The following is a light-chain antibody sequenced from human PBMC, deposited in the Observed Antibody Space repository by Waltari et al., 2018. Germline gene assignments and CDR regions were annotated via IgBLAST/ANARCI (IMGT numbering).Light chain of an antibody. CDR1: HSISSY. CDR2: AAS. V-gene: IGKV1-39*01. CDR3: QQGYSTPIT. Sequence: QMIPSPSSLPQSVGARVTITCQASHSISSYLNWYQQKPGKAPKLLIYAASSLQSGVPSRFSGSGSGTDFPLTISSLQPEDFATDYCQQGYSTPITFGQGTRLEIK. J-gene: IGKJ5*01.